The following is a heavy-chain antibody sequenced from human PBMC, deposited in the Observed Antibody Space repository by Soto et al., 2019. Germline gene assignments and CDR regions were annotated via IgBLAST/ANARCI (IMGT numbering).Heavy chain of an antibody. CDR2: IYPGDSDT. V-gene: IGHV5-51*01. D-gene: IGHD3-3*01. CDR3: ARQVRPIDYDSTFDP. J-gene: IGHJ5*02. Sequence: GESLNISCKGSGYSFTSYWIGWVRQMPGKGLEWMGIIYPGDSDTRYSPSFQGQVTISADKSISTAYLQWSSLKASDTAMYYCARQVRPIDYDSTFDPWGQGNLVIV. CDR1: GYSFTSYW.